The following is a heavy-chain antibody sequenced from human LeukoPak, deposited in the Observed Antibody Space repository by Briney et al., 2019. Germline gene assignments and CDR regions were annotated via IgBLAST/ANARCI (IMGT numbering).Heavy chain of an antibody. Sequence: GGSLRLSCAASGFTFSSYGMHWVRQAPGKGLEWVAFIRYDGSNKYYADSVKGRFTISRDNSKNTLSLQMNSLRAEDTAVYYCAREGCSGGSCHPYFDYWGLGTLVTVSS. D-gene: IGHD2-15*01. J-gene: IGHJ4*02. CDR3: AREGCSGGSCHPYFDY. CDR2: IRYDGSNK. V-gene: IGHV3-30*02. CDR1: GFTFSSYG.